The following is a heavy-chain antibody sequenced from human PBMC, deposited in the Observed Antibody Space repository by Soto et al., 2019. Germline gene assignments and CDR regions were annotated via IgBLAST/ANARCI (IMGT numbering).Heavy chain of an antibody. CDR2: ISGSGGST. CDR1: GFTFSCYA. CDR3: AKDQGPAAISYYYYGMDV. J-gene: IGHJ6*02. D-gene: IGHD2-2*02. V-gene: IGHV3-23*01. Sequence: GGSLRLSCAASGFTFSCYAMSWVRQAPGKGLEWVSAISGSGGSTYYADSVKGRFTISRDNSKNTLYLQMNSLRAEDTAVYYCAKDQGPAAISYYYYGMDVWGQGTTVTVSS.